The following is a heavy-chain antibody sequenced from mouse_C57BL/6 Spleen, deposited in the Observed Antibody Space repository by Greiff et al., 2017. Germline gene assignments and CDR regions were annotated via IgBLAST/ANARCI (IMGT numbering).Heavy chain of an antibody. CDR1: GYSITSGYY. Sequence: EVKLLESGPGLVKPSQSLSLTCSVTGYSITSGYYWNWIRQFPGNKLEWMGYISYDGSNNYNPSLKNRISITRDTSQNQFFLKLNSVTTEDTATYYCARVGYDGYYGFDYWGQGTTLTVSS. J-gene: IGHJ2*01. D-gene: IGHD2-3*01. CDR2: ISYDGSN. V-gene: IGHV3-6*01. CDR3: ARVGYDGYYGFDY.